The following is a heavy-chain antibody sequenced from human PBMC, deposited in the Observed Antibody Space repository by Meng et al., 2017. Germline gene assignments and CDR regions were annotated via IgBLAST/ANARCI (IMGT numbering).Heavy chain of an antibody. CDR1: GFTFSSYA. CDR2: ISGSGGST. CDR3: ARDRYSSGWYDYYYYGMDV. D-gene: IGHD6-19*01. Sequence: GESLKISCAASGFTFSSYAMSWVRQAPGKGLEWVSAISGSGGSTYYADSVKGRFTISRDNAKNSLYLQMNSLRAEDTAVYYCARDRYSSGWYDYYYYGMDVWGQGTTVTVSS. V-gene: IGHV3-23*01. J-gene: IGHJ6*02.